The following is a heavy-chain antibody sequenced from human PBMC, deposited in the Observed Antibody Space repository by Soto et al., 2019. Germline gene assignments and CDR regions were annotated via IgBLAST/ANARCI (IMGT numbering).Heavy chain of an antibody. D-gene: IGHD3-10*01. Sequence: LRLSCAASGFTFSHYAMSWVRQAPGKGLEWVSTIAADGGSTYYGDSVKGRFSISRDNSKNTLFLQLNSLRAEDTAVYYCARKYHFGSGSYLYYFDYWGQGGLVTVSS. V-gene: IGHV3-23*01. CDR3: ARKYHFGSGSYLYYFDY. CDR1: GFTFSHYA. J-gene: IGHJ4*02. CDR2: IAADGGST.